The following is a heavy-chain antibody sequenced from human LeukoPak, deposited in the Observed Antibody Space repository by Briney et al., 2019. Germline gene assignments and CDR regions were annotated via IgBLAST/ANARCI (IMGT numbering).Heavy chain of an antibody. CDR2: ISDTRTT. V-gene: IGHV4-59*08. CDR3: TRTFTGAHYYYIPV. D-gene: IGHD7-27*01. CDR1: GDSITPYY. J-gene: IGHJ6*03. Sequence: SETLSLTCTVSGDSITPYYWSWIRQSPGGSLEYIGFISDTRTTNYNPSLRGRVSISVDTSKSQFSLKLKSVTAADSAIYYCTRTFTGAHYYYIPVWGAGTTVTVSS.